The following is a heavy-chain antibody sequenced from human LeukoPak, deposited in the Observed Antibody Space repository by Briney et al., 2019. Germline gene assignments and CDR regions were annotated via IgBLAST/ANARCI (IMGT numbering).Heavy chain of an antibody. J-gene: IGHJ4*02. Sequence: PGGSLRLSCAASGFTVSSNNMSWVRQPPGKGLEWIGEINHSGSPNYNPSLTSRVAISVDTSKNQFSLKLSSVTGADTAVYYCARVDTAMGTFDYWGQGTLVTVSS. D-gene: IGHD5-18*01. CDR1: GFTVSSNN. CDR3: ARVDTAMGTFDY. V-gene: IGHV4-34*01. CDR2: INHSGSP.